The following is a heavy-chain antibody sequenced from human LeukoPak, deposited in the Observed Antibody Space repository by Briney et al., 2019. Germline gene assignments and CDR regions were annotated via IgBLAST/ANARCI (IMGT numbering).Heavy chain of an antibody. Sequence: GGSLRPSCAVSGFTFSSYAMHWVRQAPGKGLEWVAVISYDGSSKYYADSVKGRFTISRDNSKNTLYLQMNSLRAEDTAAYYCARRAAAGTPYYYYGMDVWGQGTTVTVSS. CDR3: ARRAAAGTPYYYYGMDV. J-gene: IGHJ6*02. D-gene: IGHD6-13*01. CDR2: ISYDGSSK. V-gene: IGHV3-30-3*01. CDR1: GFTFSSYA.